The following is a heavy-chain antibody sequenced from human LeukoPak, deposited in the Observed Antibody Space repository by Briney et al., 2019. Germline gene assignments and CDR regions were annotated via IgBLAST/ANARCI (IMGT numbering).Heavy chain of an antibody. CDR1: GASIDSHY. V-gene: IGHV4-59*11. J-gene: IGHJ4*02. D-gene: IGHD3-10*01. CDR3: ASRPADTTWYGVFDY. Sequence: PSETLSLTCSVSGASIDSHYWSWIRQSPGKGLEWIGYVFNGGSTNYNPSLNSRVTMSLDTSRDQFSLRLSSVTAADTAIYYCASRPADTTWYGVFDYWSQGTLVTVSS. CDR2: VFNGGST.